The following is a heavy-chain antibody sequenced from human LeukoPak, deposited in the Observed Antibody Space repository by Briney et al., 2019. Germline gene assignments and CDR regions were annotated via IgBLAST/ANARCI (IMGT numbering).Heavy chain of an antibody. CDR3: ARFVVVTAGDY. Sequence: GSLRLSCSASGFTLSNYWMHWVRQAPGKGLVWVARLHSNGAFTTYADSVKGRFTISRDTAKNTLLQMNSLRVEDTAVYYCARFVVVTAGDYWGQGTLVTVSS. J-gene: IGHJ4*01. CDR1: GFTLSNYW. V-gene: IGHV3-74*01. D-gene: IGHD2-21*02. CDR2: LHSNGAFT.